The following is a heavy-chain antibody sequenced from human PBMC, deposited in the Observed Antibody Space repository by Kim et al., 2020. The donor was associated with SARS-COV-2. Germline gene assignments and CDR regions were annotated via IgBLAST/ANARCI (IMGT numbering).Heavy chain of an antibody. J-gene: IGHJ3*02. CDR3: AKDMAYCGGDCYTGAFD. Sequence: GGSLRLSCAASGFTFDDYAMHWVRQAPGKGLEWVSGISWNSGSIGYADSVKGRFTISRDNAKNSLYLQMNSLRAEDTALYYCAKDMAYCGGDCYTGAFD. CDR2: ISWNSGSI. D-gene: IGHD2-21*02. V-gene: IGHV3-9*01. CDR1: GFTFDDYA.